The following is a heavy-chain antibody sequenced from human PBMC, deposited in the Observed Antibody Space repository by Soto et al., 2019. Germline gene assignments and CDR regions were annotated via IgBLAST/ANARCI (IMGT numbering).Heavy chain of an antibody. CDR2: IYSGGST. Sequence: LRLSCAASGFTVSSNYMSWVRQAPGNGLEWVSVIYSGGSTYYADPVKGRFTISRDNSQNTPYLQMNSLRAEDTAVYYCARVPPTRGTMIYFDYWGQGTLVTVSS. D-gene: IGHD3-22*01. CDR1: GFTVSSNY. V-gene: IGHV3-53*01. J-gene: IGHJ4*02. CDR3: ARVPPTRGTMIYFDY.